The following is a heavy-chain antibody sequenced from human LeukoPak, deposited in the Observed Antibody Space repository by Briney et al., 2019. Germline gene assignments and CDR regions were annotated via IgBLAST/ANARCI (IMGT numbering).Heavy chain of an antibody. D-gene: IGHD2-15*01. CDR2: IPYDGSNK. V-gene: IGHV3-30*04. J-gene: IGHJ6*02. CDR3: ARVGVDVVVVAATQLGYYGMDV. Sequence: GGSLRLSCAASGFTFSSYAMHWVRQAPGKGLEWVAVIPYDGSNKYYADPVKGRFTISRDNSKNTLYLQMNSLRAEDTAVYYCARVGVDVVVVAATQLGYYGMDVWGQGTTVTVSS. CDR1: GFTFSSYA.